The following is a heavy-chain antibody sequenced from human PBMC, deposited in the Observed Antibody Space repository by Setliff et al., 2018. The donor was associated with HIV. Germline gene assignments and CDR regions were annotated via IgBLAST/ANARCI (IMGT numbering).Heavy chain of an antibody. V-gene: IGHV1-8*02. Sequence: ASVKVSCKASGYTFTSYDINWVRQATGHGLEWMGWMNPKSGNRGYAQKFQGRVTMTRDTSITTAFMELSSLRSDDTAVYYCATDVGVVTAHNWFDPWGQGTLVTVSS. CDR3: ATDVGVVTAHNWFDP. CDR2: MNPKSGNR. J-gene: IGHJ5*02. CDR1: GYTFTSYD. D-gene: IGHD2-21*02.